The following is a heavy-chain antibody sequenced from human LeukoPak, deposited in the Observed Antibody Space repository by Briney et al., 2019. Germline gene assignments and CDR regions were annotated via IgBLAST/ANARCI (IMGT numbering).Heavy chain of an antibody. CDR2: ISYDGSNK. CDR3: AKAVAAPVWYFDL. Sequence: PGRSLRLSCAASGFTFSSYAMHWVRQAPGKGLEWVAVISYDGSNKYYADSVKGRFTISRDNSRNTLYLQMNTLRAEDTAVYYCAKAVAAPVWYFDLWGRGTLVTVSS. CDR1: GFTFSSYA. D-gene: IGHD6-13*01. V-gene: IGHV3-30-3*01. J-gene: IGHJ2*01.